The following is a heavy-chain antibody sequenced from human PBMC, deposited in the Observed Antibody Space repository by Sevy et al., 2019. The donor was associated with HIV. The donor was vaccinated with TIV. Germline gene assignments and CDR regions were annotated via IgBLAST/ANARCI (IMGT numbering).Heavy chain of an antibody. CDR1: GFTVSSNY. CDR2: IYSGGST. CDR3: AESRVTGAFDI. V-gene: IGHV3-53*01. Sequence: GGSLRLSCAASGFTVSSNYMSWVRQAPGKGLEWVSGIYSGGSTYYADSVKGRFTISRDNSKNTLYLQMNSLRAEDKAVYYCAESRVTGAFDIWGQGTMVTVSS. J-gene: IGHJ3*02. D-gene: IGHD2-21*02.